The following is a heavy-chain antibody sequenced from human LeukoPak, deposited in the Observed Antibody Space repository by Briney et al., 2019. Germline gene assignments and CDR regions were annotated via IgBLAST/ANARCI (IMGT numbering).Heavy chain of an antibody. Sequence: GGSLRLSCAASGFIFSGYDMNWVRQAPGKGLQWLAVMSYNGKNENYADSVKGRFTISRDNSENMLYLQMNSLRPEDTGVYYCARGVGSYGYAYYYGLDVWGRGTMVTVSS. CDR1: GFIFSGYD. CDR2: MSYNGKNE. J-gene: IGHJ6*02. D-gene: IGHD5-18*01. CDR3: ARGVGSYGYAYYYGLDV. V-gene: IGHV3-30*04.